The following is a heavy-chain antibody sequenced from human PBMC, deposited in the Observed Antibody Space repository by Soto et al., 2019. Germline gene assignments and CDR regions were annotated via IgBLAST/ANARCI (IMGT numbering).Heavy chain of an antibody. Sequence: EVQLLESGGGLVQPGGSLRLSCAASGFTFSSYAMSWVRQARGRGLEWVSAISGSVGSTYYADSVKGRFTISRDNSKNTLYLQKNSMGAGDTALYYCAKDTRFGDATFDIWSQGTMVNASS. CDR3: AKDTRFGDATFDI. CDR2: ISGSVGST. J-gene: IGHJ3*02. D-gene: IGHD3-16*01. V-gene: IGHV3-23*01. CDR1: GFTFSSYA.